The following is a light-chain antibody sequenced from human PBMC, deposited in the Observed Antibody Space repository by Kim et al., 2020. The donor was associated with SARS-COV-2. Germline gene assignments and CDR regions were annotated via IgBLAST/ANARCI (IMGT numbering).Light chain of an antibody. Sequence: QSALTQPASVSGSPGQSITISCTGTSSDVGGYNYVSWYQQHPGKAPKLMIYDVSKRPSGVSNRFSGSKSGNTASLTISGLQAEDEADYYCSSYTSSSRFGTGTKVTVL. J-gene: IGLJ1*01. CDR3: SSYTSSSR. CDR1: SSDVGGYNY. V-gene: IGLV2-14*01. CDR2: DVS.